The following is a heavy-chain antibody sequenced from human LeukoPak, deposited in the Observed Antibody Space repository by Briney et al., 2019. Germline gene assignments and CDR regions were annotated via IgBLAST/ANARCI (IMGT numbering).Heavy chain of an antibody. CDR2: INAGNGNT. J-gene: IGHJ4*02. D-gene: IGHD1-26*01. V-gene: IGHV1-3*01. CDR1: GYTLTSYC. Sequence: GASVKVSCKASGYTLTSYCFHWVRQAPGQRLEWVGWINAGNGNTKYSQKLQGRVSITRDTSANTAHMEVSSLRSEDTAVYYCASEKVGTTLSTGDWGQGTLVTVSS. CDR3: ASEKVGTTLSTGD.